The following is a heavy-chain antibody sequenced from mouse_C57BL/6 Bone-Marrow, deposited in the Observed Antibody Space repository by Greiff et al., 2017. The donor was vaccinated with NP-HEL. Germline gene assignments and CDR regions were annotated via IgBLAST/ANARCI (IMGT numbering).Heavy chain of an antibody. CDR1: GFTFSDYG. D-gene: IGHD1-1*01. J-gene: IGHJ1*03. CDR2: ISSGSSTI. V-gene: IGHV5-17*01. Sequence: EVKVVESGGGLVKPGGSLKLSCAASGFTFSDYGMHWVRQAPEKGLEWVAYISSGSSTIYYADTVKGRFTISRDNAKNTLFLQMTILRSEDTAMYYCARPLITRYFEVWGTGTTVTVSS. CDR3: ARPLITRYFEV.